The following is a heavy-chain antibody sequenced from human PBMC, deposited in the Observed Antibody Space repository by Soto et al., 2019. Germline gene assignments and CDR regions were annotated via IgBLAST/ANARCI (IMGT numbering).Heavy chain of an antibody. CDR1: GFIFSDEN. CDR2: ISGGGSYI. V-gene: IGHV3-21*06. Sequence: GGSLRLSCSASGFIFSDENMSWVRQVPGKGLEWVSGISGGGSYIFYADSVQGRFSISRDNPKNSLFLEMNSLRVEDTAVYYCARDSDCHSTSCFFPPHVWGQGTTVTVSS. D-gene: IGHD2-2*01. CDR3: ARDSDCHSTSCFFPPHV. J-gene: IGHJ6*02.